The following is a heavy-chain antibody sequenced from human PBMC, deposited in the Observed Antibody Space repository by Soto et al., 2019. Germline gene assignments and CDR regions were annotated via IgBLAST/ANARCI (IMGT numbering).Heavy chain of an antibody. CDR1: GYSFSDNG. V-gene: IGHV1-18*01. CDR3: ARVYSDYIDY. D-gene: IGHD1-26*01. CDR2: ISAENGKT. J-gene: IGHJ4*02. Sequence: QVHLVQSEGEAKKPGASVKVSCKASGYSFSDNGITWVRQAPGHGLEWMGWISAENGKTKYAPKFQGRVTMTTDTSTSTASMELKNLKHDDTAVYYCARVYSDYIDYWGQGTLVTVSS.